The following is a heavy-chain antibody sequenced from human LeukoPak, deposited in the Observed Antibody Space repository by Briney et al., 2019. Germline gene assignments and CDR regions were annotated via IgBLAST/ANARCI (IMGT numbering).Heavy chain of an antibody. Sequence: PSETLSLTCTVSGGSISSYYWSWIRQPPGKGLEWIGYIYYSGSTNYNPSLKSRVTISVDTSKNQFSLKLGSVTAADTAVYYCARSLAYDILTGYPLGYFDYWGQGTLVTVSS. CDR1: GGSISSYY. D-gene: IGHD3-9*01. CDR2: IYYSGST. J-gene: IGHJ4*02. V-gene: IGHV4-59*01. CDR3: ARSLAYDILTGYPLGYFDY.